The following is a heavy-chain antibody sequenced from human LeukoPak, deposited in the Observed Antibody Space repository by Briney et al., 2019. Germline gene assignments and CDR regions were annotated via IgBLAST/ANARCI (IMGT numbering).Heavy chain of an antibody. Sequence: PSETLSLTCTVSGGSINDYYWTWIRQPPGKGPEWIGYIYYSGSTNYNPSLKSRVTISLDTPKNQFSLKLSSVTAADTAIYYCARIYGSYSPDYWGQGTLVTVSS. CDR1: GGSINDYY. CDR2: IYYSGST. J-gene: IGHJ4*02. D-gene: IGHD3-10*01. V-gene: IGHV4-59*01. CDR3: ARIYGSYSPDY.